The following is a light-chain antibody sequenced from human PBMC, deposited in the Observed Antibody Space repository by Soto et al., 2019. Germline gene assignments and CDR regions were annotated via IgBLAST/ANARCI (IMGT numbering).Light chain of an antibody. CDR3: QVWDSDSDHVV. Sequence: SYDVTQPPSVQLPPGLPARITGEAHYIGSKIVHWSQQKPGQAPVVVVRDDADRPSGIADRVSGSNTGNTATLTISRVEAGDEADYYCQVWDSDSDHVVFGGGTQLTVL. J-gene: IGLJ3*02. CDR2: DDA. V-gene: IGLV3-21*02. CDR1: YIGSKI.